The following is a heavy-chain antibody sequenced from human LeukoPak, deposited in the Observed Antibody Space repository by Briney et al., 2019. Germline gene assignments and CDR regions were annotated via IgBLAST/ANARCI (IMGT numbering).Heavy chain of an antibody. D-gene: IGHD6-19*01. J-gene: IGHJ4*02. V-gene: IGHV4-34*01. CDR2: INHSGST. CDR1: GGSFSGYY. Sequence: SETLSLTCAVYGGSFSGYYWSWIRQPPGKGLEWIGEINHSGSTNYNPSLKSRVTISVDTSKNQFSLKLSSVTAADTAVYYCARDRVWYSSGWYLGAGVDYWGQGTLVTVSS. CDR3: ARDRVWYSSGWYLGAGVDY.